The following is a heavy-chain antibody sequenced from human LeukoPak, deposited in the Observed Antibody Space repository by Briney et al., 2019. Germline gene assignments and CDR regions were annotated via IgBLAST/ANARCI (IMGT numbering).Heavy chain of an antibody. CDR3: ARYRTTSCYDY. CDR2: IGDHGNNI. CDR1: GFTFRNYA. J-gene: IGHJ4*02. Sequence: SLRLSCAASGFTFRNYAMHWVRQAPGKGLEWVAAIGDHGNNIYYEDSVKGRFTISRDNSENTLYPQVASLRAEDTAVYYCARYRTTSCYDYWGQGTLVTVSS. V-gene: IGHV3-33*01. D-gene: IGHD2-2*01.